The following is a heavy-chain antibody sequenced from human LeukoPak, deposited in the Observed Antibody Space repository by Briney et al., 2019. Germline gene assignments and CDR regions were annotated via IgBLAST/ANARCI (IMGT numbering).Heavy chain of an antibody. D-gene: IGHD4-17*01. J-gene: IGHJ5*02. CDR2: IYGNDDK. CDR1: GFSLSTTGVG. V-gene: IGHV2-5*01. CDR3: AHRRKAVGENWFDP. Sequence: SGPTLVNPTQTLTLTCTFSGFSLSTTGVGVGWIRQPPGKALEWLAVIYGNDDKRYTPSLKSRLAITKDTSKNQVVLTLTNMDPVDTATYYCAHRRKAVGENWFDPWGQGTLVTVSS.